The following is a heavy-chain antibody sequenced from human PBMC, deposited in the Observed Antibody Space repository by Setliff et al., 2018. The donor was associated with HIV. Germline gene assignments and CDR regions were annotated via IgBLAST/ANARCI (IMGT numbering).Heavy chain of an antibody. D-gene: IGHD6-19*01. Sequence: SETLSLTCNVSGASVSSSSNYWGWIRQPPGKGLEWIGSIYYSGNTYYNPSLNIRVTISVDTSNQQFALKLSSVTAADTAVYYGARGDYSGGWYDNEWFDPWGQGTLVTVSS. CDR3: ARGDYSGGWYDNEWFDP. CDR1: GASVSSSSNY. V-gene: IGHV4-39*01. CDR2: IYYSGNT. J-gene: IGHJ5*02.